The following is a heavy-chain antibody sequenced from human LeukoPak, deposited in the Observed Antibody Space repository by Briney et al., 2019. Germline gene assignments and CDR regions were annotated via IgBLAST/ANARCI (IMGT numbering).Heavy chain of an antibody. CDR3: ARDSVVPAAIWFDP. CDR1: GYTFTSYA. CDR2: INTNTGNP. Sequence: ASVKVSCKASGYTFTSYAMNWVRQAPGQGLEWMGWINTNTGNPTYAQGFTGRFVFSLDTSVSTAYLQISNLKAEDTAVYYCARDSVVPAAIWFDPWGQGTLVTVSS. V-gene: IGHV7-4-1*02. D-gene: IGHD2-2*01. J-gene: IGHJ5*02.